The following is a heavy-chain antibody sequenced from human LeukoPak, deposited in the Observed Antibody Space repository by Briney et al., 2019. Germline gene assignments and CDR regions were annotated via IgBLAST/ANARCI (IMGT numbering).Heavy chain of an antibody. D-gene: IGHD3-3*01. Sequence: PGGSLRLSCAASGFTFSSYSMNWVRQAPGKGLEWIGSIYYSGSTYYNPSLKSRVTISVDTSKNQFSLKLSSVTAADTAVYYCARDRPVGGFWSGYYRYWGQGTLVTVSS. CDR1: GFTFSSYS. CDR2: IYYSGST. CDR3: ARDRPVGGFWSGYYRY. J-gene: IGHJ4*02. V-gene: IGHV4-39*07.